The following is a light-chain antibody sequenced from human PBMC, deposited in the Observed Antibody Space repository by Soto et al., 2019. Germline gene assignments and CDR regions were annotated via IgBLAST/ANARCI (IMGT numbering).Light chain of an antibody. J-gene: IGKJ4*01. CDR2: HAS. CDR1: QGISSA. V-gene: IGKV1-13*02. CDR3: QQFNTYPP. Sequence: AIQLTQSPSSLSASVGDRVTITCRASQGISSALAWYQQKPGKAPKLLISHASSLESGVPSRFSGSGSGTDFTLTISSLQPEDFATYHCQQFNTYPPFGGGTKVEI.